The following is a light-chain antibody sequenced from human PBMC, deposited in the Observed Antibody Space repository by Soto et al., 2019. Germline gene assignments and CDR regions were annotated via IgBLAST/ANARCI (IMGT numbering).Light chain of an antibody. J-gene: IGLJ1*01. CDR2: EVT. CDR3: SSYARGNNYV. CDR1: NSDVGGYNY. Sequence: QSALTQPPSASGSPGQSVTIPCTGTNSDVGGYNYASWYQQYPGKAPKLIIYEVTRRPSGVPDRFSGSKSGNTASLTVSGLQADDEADYYCSSYARGNNYVCGAGTKVTVL. V-gene: IGLV2-8*01.